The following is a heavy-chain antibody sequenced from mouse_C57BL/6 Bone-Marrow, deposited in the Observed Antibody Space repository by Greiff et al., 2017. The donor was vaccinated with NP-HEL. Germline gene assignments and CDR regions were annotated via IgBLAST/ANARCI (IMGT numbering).Heavy chain of an antibody. Sequence: VQLKESGAELVRPGASVKLSCTASGFNIKDDYMHWVKQRPEQGLEWIGWIDPENGDTEYASKFQGKATITADTSSNTAYLQLSSLTSEDTAVYYCTTRAQGYAMDYWGQGTSVTVSS. D-gene: IGHD3-2*02. J-gene: IGHJ4*01. CDR2: IDPENGDT. V-gene: IGHV14-4*01. CDR1: GFNIKDDY. CDR3: TTRAQGYAMDY.